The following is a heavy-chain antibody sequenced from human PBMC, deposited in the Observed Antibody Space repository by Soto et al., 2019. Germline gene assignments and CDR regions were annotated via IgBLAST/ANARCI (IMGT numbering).Heavy chain of an antibody. V-gene: IGHV1-18*01. D-gene: IGHD5-12*01. CDR1: GYTFTRSG. Sequence: ASVKVSCKASGYTFTRSGISWVRQAPGQGLEWMGWNSTYNGDTNYAQTYQGRVTMTKDTSTSTVHMEVRSLRSDDTAVYYCAREGVAPYYYYGMDVWG. J-gene: IGHJ6*02. CDR3: AREGVAPYYYYGMDV. CDR2: NSTYNGDT.